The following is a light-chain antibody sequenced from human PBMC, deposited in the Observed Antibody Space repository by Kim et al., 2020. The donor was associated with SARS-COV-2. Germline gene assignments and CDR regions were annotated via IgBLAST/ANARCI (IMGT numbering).Light chain of an antibody. V-gene: IGLV3-1*01. CDR1: KLGDKY. CDR2: QDS. Sequence: PGQTASITCSGDKLGDKYACWYQQKPGQSPVLVIYQDSKRPSGIPERFSGSNSGNTATLTISGTQAMDEADYYCQAWDSSTEGVVFGGGTQLTVL. J-gene: IGLJ2*01. CDR3: QAWDSSTEGVV.